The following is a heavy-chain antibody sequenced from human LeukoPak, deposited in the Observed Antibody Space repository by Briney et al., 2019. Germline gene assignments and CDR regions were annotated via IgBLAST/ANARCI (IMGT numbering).Heavy chain of an antibody. CDR1: GASVDLFY. CDR3: ARKVGARSRVGPEIDY. V-gene: IGHV3-7*01. J-gene: IGHJ4*02. D-gene: IGHD2-2*01. Sequence: PSETLSFTCDVSGASVDLFYWSWVRQAPGKGLEWVANIKQDGSEKYYVDSVKGRFTISRDNAKNSLYLQMNSLRAEDTAVYYCARKVGARSRVGPEIDYWGQGTLATVSS. CDR2: IKQDGSEK.